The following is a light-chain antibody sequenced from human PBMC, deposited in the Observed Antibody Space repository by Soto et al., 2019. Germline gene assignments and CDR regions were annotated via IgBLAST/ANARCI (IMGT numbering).Light chain of an antibody. Sequence: EIVMTQSPATLSVSPGERATLSCRASQSVSSNLAWYQQKPGQAPRLLIYGASTRATGIPARFSGSGSGTEFTLTISRLQSEDFAVYYYQQYNNWPYTFGRGTKLEIK. CDR2: GAS. CDR3: QQYNNWPYT. V-gene: IGKV3-15*01. CDR1: QSVSSN. J-gene: IGKJ2*01.